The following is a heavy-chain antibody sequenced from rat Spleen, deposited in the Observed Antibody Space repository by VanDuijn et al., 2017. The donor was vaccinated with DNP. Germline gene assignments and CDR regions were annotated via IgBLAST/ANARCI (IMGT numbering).Heavy chain of an antibody. V-gene: IGHV3-1*01. CDR3: ARTSGFDY. CDR1: GFSITTNY. J-gene: IGHJ2*01. D-gene: IGHD1-4*01. CDR2: ISYSCSS. Sequence: EVQLQESGPGLVKPSHSLSLTCSVTGFSITTNYWGWIRKFPGNKMEWIGHISYSCSSGYNPSLKSLIPITSDTSKNPFFLQLNAVTTEETATYDCARTSGFDYWGQGVMVRVSS.